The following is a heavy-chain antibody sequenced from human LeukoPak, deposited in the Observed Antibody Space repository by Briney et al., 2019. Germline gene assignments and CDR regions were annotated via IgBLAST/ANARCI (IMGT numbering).Heavy chain of an antibody. CDR1: GESFSGYY. CDR2: INHSGST. V-gene: IGHV4-34*01. CDR3: ARGGLLWFGEIRDWFDP. J-gene: IGHJ5*02. Sequence: SETLSLTCAVYGESFSGYYWSWIRQPPGKGLEWIGEINHSGSTNYNPSLKSRVTISVDTSKNQFSLKLSSVTAADTAVYYCARGGLLWFGEIRDWFDPWGQGTLITVSS. D-gene: IGHD3-10*01.